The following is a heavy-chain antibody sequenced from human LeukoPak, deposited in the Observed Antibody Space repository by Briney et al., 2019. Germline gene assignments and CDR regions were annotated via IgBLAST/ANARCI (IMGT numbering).Heavy chain of an antibody. CDR1: GFSFDEHG. J-gene: IGHJ4*02. Sequence: GPGGSLRLSCTASGFSFDEHGMSWVRHVPGKGLEWVSGINWSGGSTGYADPLRGRFTISRDNAKNSLYLQMDSLTAEDTALYYCARAPITSPFYFDYWGQGTLVTVSS. CDR3: ARAPITSPFYFDY. CDR2: INWSGGST. V-gene: IGHV3-20*04. D-gene: IGHD2-2*01.